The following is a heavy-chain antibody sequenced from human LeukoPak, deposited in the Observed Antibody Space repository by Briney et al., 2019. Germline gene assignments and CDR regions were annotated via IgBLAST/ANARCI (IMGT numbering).Heavy chain of an antibody. V-gene: IGHV3-74*01. Sequence: GGSLRVSCAASGFTFSSYCMRWVRQDPGKGLLWVSRINSDGSSTSYADSVKGRFTISRDNAKNTLYLQMNSLRAEDTAVYYCARDWENYYVFETWGQGTLVTVSS. J-gene: IGHJ5*02. D-gene: IGHD3-10*02. CDR2: INSDGSST. CDR3: ARDWENYYVFET. CDR1: GFTFSSYC.